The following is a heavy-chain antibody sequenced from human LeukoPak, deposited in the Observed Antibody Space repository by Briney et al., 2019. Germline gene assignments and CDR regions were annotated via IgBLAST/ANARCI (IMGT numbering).Heavy chain of an antibody. Sequence: ASVKVSCKASGYTFTSYGINWVRQAPGQGPEWMGWISAYNGYTKYTQKVQGRVTMATDTSTSTAYMELRSLRSDDTAVYYCARDLTHRRNYDNSGYQIVPAFWGQGTLVTVSS. CDR3: ARDLTHRRNYDNSGYQIVPAF. J-gene: IGHJ4*02. D-gene: IGHD3-22*01. CDR2: ISAYNGYT. CDR1: GYTFTSYG. V-gene: IGHV1-18*01.